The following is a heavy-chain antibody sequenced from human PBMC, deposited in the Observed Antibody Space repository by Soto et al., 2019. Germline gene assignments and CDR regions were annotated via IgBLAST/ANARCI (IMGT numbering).Heavy chain of an antibody. CDR1: GCTFDEHG. D-gene: IGHD6-6*01. CDR3: ERDRTEQLVGGFDL. J-gene: IGHJ3*01. V-gene: IGHV3-9*01. Sequence: LKISLEASGCTFDEHGRHWIRRETGKALEWVAGISWESGTKYFATSVRGRFTISRDNAKNSVTLQMNNLKGEDTALYICERDRTEQLVGGFDLWGQGTMVTVS. CDR2: ISWESGTK.